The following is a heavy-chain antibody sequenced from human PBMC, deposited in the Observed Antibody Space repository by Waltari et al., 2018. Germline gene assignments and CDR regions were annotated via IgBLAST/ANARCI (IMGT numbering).Heavy chain of an antibody. CDR2: IKQEGSEK. J-gene: IGHJ4*02. D-gene: IGHD4-17*01. CDR3: VTGLTTVTAKDYFDH. V-gene: IGHV3-7*01. CDR1: GMTFSNXX. Sequence: EVQLVESGGGSFQPVGSLRLSCAASGMTFSNXXMHWVRQAPGKGLEWVANIKQEGSEKNYVDSVEGRFSISRDNAQNSLYLQMNSLRAEDTAIYYCVTGLTTVTAKDYFDHWGQGALVTVSS.